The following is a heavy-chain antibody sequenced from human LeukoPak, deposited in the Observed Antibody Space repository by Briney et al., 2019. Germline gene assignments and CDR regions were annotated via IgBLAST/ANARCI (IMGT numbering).Heavy chain of an antibody. CDR3: ARATEVSPFYYYGMDV. CDR1: GYTFTSYG. J-gene: IGHJ6*02. Sequence: GASVKVSCKASGYTFTSYGISWVRQAPGQGLEWMGWISAYNGNTDYAQKLQGRVTMTTDTSTSTAYMELRSLRSDDTAVYDCARATEVSPFYYYGMDVWGQGTTVTVSS. V-gene: IGHV1-18*01. CDR2: ISAYNGNT.